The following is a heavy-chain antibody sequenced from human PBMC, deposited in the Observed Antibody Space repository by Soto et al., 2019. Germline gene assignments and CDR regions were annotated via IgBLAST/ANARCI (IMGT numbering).Heavy chain of an antibody. Sequence: EVQLVESGGGLVQPGGSLRLSCEASGFTFSSYWMSWVRQAPGKGLEWVANVRQDGSQKYLVDSVKGRFTISRDNAKNSMYLQMNSLRAEDTAVYYCVRDASSGWHFDSWGQGTLVTVSS. CDR1: GFTFSSYW. CDR3: VRDASSGWHFDS. CDR2: VRQDGSQK. V-gene: IGHV3-7*01. D-gene: IGHD6-19*01. J-gene: IGHJ4*02.